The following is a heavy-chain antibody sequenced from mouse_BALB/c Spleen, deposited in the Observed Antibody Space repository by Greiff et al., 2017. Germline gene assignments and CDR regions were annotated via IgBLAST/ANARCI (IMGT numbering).Heavy chain of an antibody. V-gene: IGHV1-82*01. CDR1: GYAFSSSW. D-gene: IGHD1-1*01. J-gene: IGHJ2*01. CDR3: ARSDYHGSSPGYFDY. CDR2: IYPGDGGT. Sequence: QVQLQESGPELVKPGASVKISCTASGYAFSSSWMNWVQQRPGQGLEWIGRIYPGDGGTNYNGKFKGKATLTADKSSRTDYMLLSNLTSEDSAVYFCARSDYHGSSPGYFDYWGQGTTLTVSS.